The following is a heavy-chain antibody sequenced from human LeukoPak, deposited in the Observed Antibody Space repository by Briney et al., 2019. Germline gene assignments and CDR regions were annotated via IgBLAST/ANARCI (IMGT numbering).Heavy chain of an antibody. CDR1: GYTFTGYY. J-gene: IGHJ4*02. CDR3: ARSYDSSGYYYAY. V-gene: IGHV1-2*02. D-gene: IGHD3-22*01. CDR2: INPNSGGT. Sequence: ASVKVSCKASGYTFTGYYMHWVRQAPGQGLEWMGWINPNSGGTNYAQKFQGRVTMPRDTSISTAYMELSRLRSDDTAVYYCARSYDSSGYYYAYWGQGTLVTVSS.